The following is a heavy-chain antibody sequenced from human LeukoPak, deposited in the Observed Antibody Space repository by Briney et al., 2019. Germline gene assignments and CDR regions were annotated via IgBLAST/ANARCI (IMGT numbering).Heavy chain of an antibody. D-gene: IGHD6-13*01. CDR1: GGSFSGYY. CDR2: INHSGST. Sequence: SKTLSLTCAVYGGSFSGYYWSWIRQPPGKGLEWIGEINHSGSTNYNPSLKSRVTISVDTSKNQFSLRLSSVTAADTAVYYCASGIAAAESYYYYYYMDVWGKGTTVTISS. J-gene: IGHJ6*03. CDR3: ASGIAAAESYYYYYYMDV. V-gene: IGHV4-34*01.